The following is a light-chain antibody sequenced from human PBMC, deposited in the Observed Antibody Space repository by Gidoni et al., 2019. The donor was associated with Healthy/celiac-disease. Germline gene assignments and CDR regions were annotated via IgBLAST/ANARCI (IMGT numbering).Light chain of an antibody. Sequence: DIQMTQSPSSLSASVGDRVTITCRASQSISSYLNWYQQKPGKAPKLLIYAASSLQSGVPSRFSGSGSRTDFTLTISSLQPEDFATYYCQQSYSTPRTWTFGQGTKVEIK. CDR2: AAS. J-gene: IGKJ1*01. CDR1: QSISSY. V-gene: IGKV1-39*01. CDR3: QQSYSTPRTWT.